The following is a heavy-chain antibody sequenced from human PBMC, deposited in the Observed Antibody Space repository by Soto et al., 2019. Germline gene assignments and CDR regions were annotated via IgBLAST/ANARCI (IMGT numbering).Heavy chain of an antibody. CDR2: IKSKTDGGTT. J-gene: IGHJ6*02. Sequence: GGSLRLSCAASGFTFSNAWMNWVRQAPGKGLEWVGRIKSKTDGGTTDYAAPVKGRFTISRDDSKNTLYLQMNSLKTEDTAVYYCTTDLTGTSYYYGMDVWGQGTTVTVSS. CDR3: TTDLTGTSYYYGMDV. CDR1: GFTFSNAW. V-gene: IGHV3-15*07. D-gene: IGHD1-7*01.